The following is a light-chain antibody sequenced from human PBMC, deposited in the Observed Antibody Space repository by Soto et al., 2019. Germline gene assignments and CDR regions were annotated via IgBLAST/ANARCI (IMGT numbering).Light chain of an antibody. Sequence: EIVLTQTPGTLSLSPGERATLSCRASQSVTSSHLAWYQQKPGQAPRHLIYGASTRATGIPDRFSGSGSDTDFSLTIRRLDPENFAMYYCLLYFVPDRYTFGPGTKVQIK. J-gene: IGKJ2*01. CDR3: LLYFVPDRYT. CDR1: QSVTSSH. V-gene: IGKV3-20*01. CDR2: GAS.